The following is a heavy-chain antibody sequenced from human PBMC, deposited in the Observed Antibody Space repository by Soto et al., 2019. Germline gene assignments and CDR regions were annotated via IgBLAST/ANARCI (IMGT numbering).Heavy chain of an antibody. D-gene: IGHD3-22*01. CDR2: IRNSSSNI. J-gene: IGHJ4*02. V-gene: IGHV3-21*01. CDR1: GXTFSSYS. CDR3: ARVPSGYPADY. Sequence: GSLRLSCAASGXTFSSYSMNWVRQAPGKGLEWVSSIRNSSSNIYYADSVKGRFTISRDNAKNMLYLQMNSLRAEDTAVYYCARVPSGYPADYWGQGTLVTVSS.